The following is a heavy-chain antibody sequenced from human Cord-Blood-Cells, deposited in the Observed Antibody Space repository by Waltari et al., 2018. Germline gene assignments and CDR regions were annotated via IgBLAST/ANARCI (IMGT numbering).Heavy chain of an antibody. CDR1: GFTFSSYW. J-gene: IGHJ4*02. D-gene: IGHD3-10*01. Sequence: EVQLVESGGGLVQPGGSLRLSCSAAGFTFSSYWVSWVRQQPGKGRGCVPKIKQGGSEKYYVDCVNVRFTNSRDNAKNSLYLQMNSLRAEDTAVYYCARDNRNWGFGFDYWGQGTLVTVSS. V-gene: IGHV3-7*01. CDR3: ARDNRNWGFGFDY. CDR2: IKQGGSEK.